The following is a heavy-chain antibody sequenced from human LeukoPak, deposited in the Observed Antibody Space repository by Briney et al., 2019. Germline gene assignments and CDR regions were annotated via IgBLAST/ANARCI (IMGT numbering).Heavy chain of an antibody. D-gene: IGHD3-3*01. CDR1: GGTFSSYA. CDR3: AGITIFGVVMKKYYFDY. V-gene: IGHV1-69*13. CDR2: IIPIFGTA. Sequence: SVKVSCKASGGTFSSYAISWVRQAPGQGLEWMGGIIPIFGTANYAQKFQGRVTITADESTSTAYMELSSLRSEDTAVYYCAGITIFGVVMKKYYFDYWGQGTLVTVSS. J-gene: IGHJ4*02.